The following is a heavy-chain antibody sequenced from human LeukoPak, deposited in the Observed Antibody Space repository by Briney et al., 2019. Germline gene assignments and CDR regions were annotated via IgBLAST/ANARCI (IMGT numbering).Heavy chain of an antibody. J-gene: IGHJ3*02. CDR3: AKAGLWFGEPHDAFDI. D-gene: IGHD3-10*01. CDR1: GFTFSSYA. Sequence: PGGSLRLSCAASGFTFSSYAMSWVRQAPGKGLEWVSAIRGSGGSTYYADSVKGRFTISRDNSKNTLYLQMNSLRAEDTAVYYCAKAGLWFGEPHDAFDIWGQGTMVTVPS. V-gene: IGHV3-23*01. CDR2: IRGSGGST.